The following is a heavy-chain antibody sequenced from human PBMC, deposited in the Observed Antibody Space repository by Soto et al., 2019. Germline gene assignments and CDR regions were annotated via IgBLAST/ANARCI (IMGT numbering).Heavy chain of an antibody. Sequence: LSLTCTVSGGSMRSDNYFWSWIRQPPGKGLEWIGYIYYSGSAYYNPSLERRITMSVDTSKKQFSLKLTSVTAADTAIYYCAGLKYSQSVSVPADRGSRWFDPWGQGGRVTFAS. CDR1: GGSMRSDNYF. V-gene: IGHV4-30-4*01. CDR3: AGLKYSQSVSVPADRGSRWFDP. CDR2: IYYSGSA. J-gene: IGHJ5*02. D-gene: IGHD2-2*01.